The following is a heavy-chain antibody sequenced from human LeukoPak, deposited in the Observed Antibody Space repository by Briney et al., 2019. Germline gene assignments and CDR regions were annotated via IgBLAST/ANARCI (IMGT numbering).Heavy chain of an antibody. J-gene: IGHJ3*02. CDR1: GFTFSSYG. V-gene: IGHV3-33*01. Sequence: GGSLRLSCAASGFTFSSYGMHWVRQAPGKGLEWVAVIWYDGSNKYYADSVKGRFTISRDNSKNTLYLQMNSLRAEDTAVYYCARDRMKWELMEAFDIWGQGTMVTVSS. D-gene: IGHD1-26*01. CDR2: IWYDGSNK. CDR3: ARDRMKWELMEAFDI.